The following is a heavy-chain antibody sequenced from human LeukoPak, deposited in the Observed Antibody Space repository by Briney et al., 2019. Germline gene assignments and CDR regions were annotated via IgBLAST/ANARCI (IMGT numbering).Heavy chain of an antibody. CDR2: IYSGGTT. CDR3: AKYLSSGFLYYFDY. Sequence: GGSLRLSCAASGFSVSSNYVSWVRQAPGKGLEWVSVIYSGGTTYYADSIKGRFTISRDNSKNTLYLQMNSLRAEDTAVYYCAKYLSSGFLYYFDYWGQGTLVTVSS. J-gene: IGHJ4*02. CDR1: GFSVSSNY. V-gene: IGHV3-53*01. D-gene: IGHD3-22*01.